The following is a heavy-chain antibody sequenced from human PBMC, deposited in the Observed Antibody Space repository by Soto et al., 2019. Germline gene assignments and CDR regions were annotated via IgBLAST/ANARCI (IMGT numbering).Heavy chain of an antibody. D-gene: IGHD2-8*01. CDR1: GFTFSAYA. V-gene: IGHV3-23*01. CDR3: ARDCTTYYY. CDR2: ISTTGSGT. J-gene: IGHJ4*02. Sequence: GGSLRLSCAASGFTFSAYAMSWVRQAPEKGLEWVSRISTTGSGTYYTDSVKGRFTISRDNSKNSLYLQIYSLRAEYTAVYYCARDCTTYYYWGQGTPVTVSS.